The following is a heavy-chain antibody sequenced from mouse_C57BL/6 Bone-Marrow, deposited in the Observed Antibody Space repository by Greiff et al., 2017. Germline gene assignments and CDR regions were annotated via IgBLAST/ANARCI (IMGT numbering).Heavy chain of an antibody. CDR1: GYSITSGYY. J-gene: IGHJ3*01. CDR2: ISYDGSN. CDR3: ANYYYGSSYPFAY. D-gene: IGHD1-1*01. Sequence: EVQLQQSGPGLVKPSQSLSLTCSVTGYSITSGYYWNWIRQFPGNKLEWMGYISYDGSNNYNPSLKNRISITRDTSKNQFFLKLNSVTTEDTATYYCANYYYGSSYPFAYWGQGTLVTVSA. V-gene: IGHV3-6*01.